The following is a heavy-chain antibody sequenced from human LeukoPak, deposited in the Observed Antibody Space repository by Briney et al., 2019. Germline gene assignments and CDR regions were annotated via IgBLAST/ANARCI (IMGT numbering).Heavy chain of an antibody. D-gene: IGHD1-7*01. CDR2: INDSERI. CDR3: VRRWNYGIYYHIDV. J-gene: IGHJ6*03. V-gene: IGHV4-34*01. CDR1: GGSFSNYY. Sequence: SETLSLTWAVYGGSFSNYYWGWIRQSPVKGLEWIGEINDSERIIYNPSLKSRVTISVDMSKNQFSLRLNSVTAADTAIYYCVRRWNYGIYYHIDVWGKGTTVTVSS.